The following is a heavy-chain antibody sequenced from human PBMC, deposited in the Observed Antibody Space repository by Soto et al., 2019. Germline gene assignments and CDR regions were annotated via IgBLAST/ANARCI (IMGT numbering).Heavy chain of an antibody. V-gene: IGHV3-74*01. Sequence: LRLSCTASGFTFSDYWMHWVRQPPGKGLVWVSRINSDGRTTNYADSVKGRFTMSRDNAKNTLYLQMNSLRAEDAAVYFCARGPRYSAVDVWGQGTTVTVSS. CDR2: INSDGRTT. CDR1: GFTFSDYW. CDR3: ARGPRYSAVDV. J-gene: IGHJ6*02.